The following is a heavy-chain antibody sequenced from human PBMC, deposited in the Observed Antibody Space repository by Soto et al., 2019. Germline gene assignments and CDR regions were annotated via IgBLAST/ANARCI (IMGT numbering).Heavy chain of an antibody. CDR1: GFTFSSYG. CDR2: IWYDGSNK. V-gene: IGHV3-33*01. Sequence: GGSLRLSCAASGFTFSSYGMHWVRQAPGKGLEWVAAIWYDGSNKYYADSVKGRFTISRDNSKNTLYLQMNSLRAEDTAVYYWARDLSPPIFGVVSYPLDYWGQGTLVTVSS. CDR3: ARDLSPPIFGVVSYPLDY. J-gene: IGHJ4*02. D-gene: IGHD3-3*01.